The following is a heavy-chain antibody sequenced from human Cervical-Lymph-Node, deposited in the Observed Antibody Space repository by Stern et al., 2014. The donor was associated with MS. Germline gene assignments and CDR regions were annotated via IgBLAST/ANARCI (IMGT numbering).Heavy chain of an antibody. CDR3: VKGGGSYFNNWFDS. CDR2: ITWNSGGI. J-gene: IGHJ5*01. D-gene: IGHD1-26*01. V-gene: IGHV3-9*01. Sequence: EVQLVESGGGLEQPGRSLRLSCAASGFTFDDYAMHWVRQGPGKGLEWVSGITWNSGGIGYADSVKGRFTISRDNAKNSLYLQMNSLKTEDTALYYCVKGGGSYFNNWFDSWGQGTLVTVSS. CDR1: GFTFDDYA.